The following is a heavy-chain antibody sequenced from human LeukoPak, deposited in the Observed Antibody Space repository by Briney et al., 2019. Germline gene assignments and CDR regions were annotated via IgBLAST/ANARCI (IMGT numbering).Heavy chain of an antibody. V-gene: IGHV3-13*01. CDR3: TRGAAGFDI. J-gene: IGHJ3*02. Sequence: PGGSLRPSCAASGFTFTIYDFHWVRHVTGKGLEWVSGIGKGGDTYYAGSVKGRFTISRENAKSSLYFQMNSLRAGDTAVYFCTRGAAGFDIWGQGTMVIVAS. CDR2: IGKGGDT. CDR1: GFTFTIYD.